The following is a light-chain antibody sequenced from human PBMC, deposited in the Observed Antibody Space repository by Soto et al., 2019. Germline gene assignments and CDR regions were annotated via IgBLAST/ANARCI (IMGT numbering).Light chain of an antibody. V-gene: IGLV2-14*01. J-gene: IGLJ1*01. CDR2: AVS. CDR1: SSDVGSYNY. CDR3: SSYTTRTTLYV. Sequence: QSALTQPASVSGSPGQSITVSCTGTSSDVGSYNYVSWYQLHPGKAPKLMIYAVSNRPSGVSNRFSGSKSGDTASLTISGLQAEDEADYYCSSYTTRTTLYVFGTGTKVTVL.